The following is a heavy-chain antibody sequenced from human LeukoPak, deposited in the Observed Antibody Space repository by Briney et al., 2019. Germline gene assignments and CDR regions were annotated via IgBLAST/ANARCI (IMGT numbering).Heavy chain of an antibody. D-gene: IGHD6-19*01. CDR2: ISVGGGST. CDR1: GFTFSSYA. CDR3: AKGEYSSGWYGPLNWYFDL. V-gene: IGHV3-23*01. Sequence: GGSLRLSCAASGFTFSSYAMSWVRQAPGKGLEWVSVISVGGGSTYYADSVKGRFTISRDNSKNTLYLQMNSLRAEDTAVYYCAKGEYSSGWYGPLNWYFDLWGRGTLVTVSS. J-gene: IGHJ2*01.